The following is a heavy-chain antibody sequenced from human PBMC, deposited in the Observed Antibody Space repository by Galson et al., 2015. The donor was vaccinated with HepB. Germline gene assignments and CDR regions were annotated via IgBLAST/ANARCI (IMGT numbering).Heavy chain of an antibody. J-gene: IGHJ4*02. D-gene: IGHD6-13*01. CDR2: ISAYNGNT. CDR1: GYTFTSYG. V-gene: IGHV1-18*01. CDR3: AREAVKITGYSSSWYYFDY. Sequence: SVKVSCKASGYTFTSYGISWVRQAPGQGLEWMGWISAYNGNTNYAQKLQGRVTMTTDTSTSTAYMELRSLRSDDTAVYYCAREAVKITGYSSSWYYFDYWGQGTLVTVSS.